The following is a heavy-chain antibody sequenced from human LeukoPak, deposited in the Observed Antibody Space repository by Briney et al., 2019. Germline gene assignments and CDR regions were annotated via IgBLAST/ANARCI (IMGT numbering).Heavy chain of an antibody. CDR1: GLTFDDYA. V-gene: IGHV3-9*01. J-gene: IGHJ3*02. D-gene: IGHD3-3*01. CDR3: AKGSDFWSGSI. CDR2: ISWNSGSI. Sequence: GGSLRLSCAASGLTFDDYAMHWVRQAPGKGLEWVSGISWNSGSIGYADSVKGRFTISRDNAKNSLYLQMNSLRAEDTALYYCAKGSDFWSGSIWGQGTMVTVSS.